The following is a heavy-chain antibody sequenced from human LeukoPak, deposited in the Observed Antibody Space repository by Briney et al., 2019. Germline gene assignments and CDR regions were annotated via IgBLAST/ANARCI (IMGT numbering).Heavy chain of an antibody. CDR3: ARDDSSSWYKD. D-gene: IGHD6-13*01. CDR1: GFTLSNEW. J-gene: IGHJ4*02. Sequence: GGSLRPSCTASGFTLSNEWMSWARQPPGKGREWVAIIKHDGSEKYYVESVKGRFTISRDNAKNSLYLQMNSLRAEDTAMYYCARDDSSSWYKDWGQGTLVTVSS. V-gene: IGHV3-7*01. CDR2: IKHDGSEK.